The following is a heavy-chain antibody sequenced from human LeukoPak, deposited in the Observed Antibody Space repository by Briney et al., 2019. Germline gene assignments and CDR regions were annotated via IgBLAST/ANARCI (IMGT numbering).Heavy chain of an antibody. CDR2: VIPIFGTE. Sequence: SVKVSCKASGCTFSSYIISWVRQAPGQGLEWMGGVIPIFGTENYAQKFQGRVTITADKSTSTVYMELSSLRSEDTAVYYCARDRSPGNFDYWGQGTLVTVSS. V-gene: IGHV1-69*06. D-gene: IGHD3-10*01. J-gene: IGHJ4*02. CDR3: ARDRSPGNFDY. CDR1: GCTFSSYI.